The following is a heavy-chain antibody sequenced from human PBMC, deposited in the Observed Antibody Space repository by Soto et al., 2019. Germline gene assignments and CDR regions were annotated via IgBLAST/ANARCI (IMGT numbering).Heavy chain of an antibody. J-gene: IGHJ4*02. Sequence: QVQLQESGPGLVTPSGTLSLTCAVSGGSISSSYWWNWVRQPPGKRLEWIGKIYHSGSTNYNPTRKKRVTISGDKSNNQFSLRLSSVTAADTAVYFCVTSLNYDFWRDGGRHYYFDYWGQGTLVTVSS. D-gene: IGHD3-3*01. CDR1: GGSISSSYW. V-gene: IGHV4-4*02. CDR3: VTSLNYDFWRDGGRHYYFDY. CDR2: IYHSGST.